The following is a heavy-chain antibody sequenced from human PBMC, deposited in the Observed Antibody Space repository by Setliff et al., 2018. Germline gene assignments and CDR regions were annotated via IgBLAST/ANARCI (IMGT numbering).Heavy chain of an antibody. V-gene: IGHV3-30*07. D-gene: IGHD5-18*01. Sequence: GGSLRLSCAASGFTFSSYPMHWVRQAPGKGLEWVAVTSYDGINKYYAESVQGRFSISRDNAKNSLYLQMNSLRAEDTAVYYCAKLVWLTTWYYMDVWGKGTTVTVSS. CDR3: AKLVWLTTWYYMDV. CDR1: GFTFSSYP. J-gene: IGHJ6*03. CDR2: TSYDGINK.